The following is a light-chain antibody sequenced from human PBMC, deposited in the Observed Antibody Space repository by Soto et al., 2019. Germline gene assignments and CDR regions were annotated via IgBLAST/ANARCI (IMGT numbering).Light chain of an antibody. CDR3: QQYGSSIT. CDR1: QSISIN. J-gene: IGKJ5*01. CDR2: AGS. Sequence: IVVTQSPTTLSVSPGDRVTITCRASQSISINLAWYQHKPGQAPRLLIHAGSTRATGIPARISGSGSGTEFTLTISSLQSEDFAVYYCQQYGSSITFGQGTRLEIK. V-gene: IGKV3D-15*01.